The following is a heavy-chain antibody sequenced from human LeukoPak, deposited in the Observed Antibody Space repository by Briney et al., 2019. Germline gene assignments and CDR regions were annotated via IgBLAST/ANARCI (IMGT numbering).Heavy chain of an antibody. CDR2: ISAYNGNT. Sequence: ASVKVSCKASGYTFTSYGISWVRQAPGQGVEWMGWISAYNGNTNYAQKLQGRVTMTTDTSTSTAYMELRSLRSDDTAVYYCARWTDDFWSGYYEIDYWGQGTLVTVSS. D-gene: IGHD3-3*01. V-gene: IGHV1-18*01. CDR1: GYTFTSYG. J-gene: IGHJ4*02. CDR3: ARWTDDFWSGYYEIDY.